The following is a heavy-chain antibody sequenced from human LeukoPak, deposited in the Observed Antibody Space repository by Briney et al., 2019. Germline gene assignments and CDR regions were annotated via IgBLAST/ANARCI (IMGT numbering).Heavy chain of an antibody. J-gene: IGHJ4*02. V-gene: IGHV3-21*01. D-gene: IGHD3-3*01. Sequence: GGSLRLSCAASGLTFSSYSMNWVRQAPGKGLEWVSSISSSSSYIYYADSVKGRFTISRDNAKNSLYLQMNSLRAEDTAVYYCARDYDFWSGYLGYWGRGTLVTVSS. CDR2: ISSSSSYI. CDR1: GLTFSSYS. CDR3: ARDYDFWSGYLGY.